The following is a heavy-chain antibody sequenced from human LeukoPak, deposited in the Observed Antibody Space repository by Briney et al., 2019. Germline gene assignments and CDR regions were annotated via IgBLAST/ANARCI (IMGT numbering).Heavy chain of an antibody. Sequence: PGGSLRLSCAASGFTFSSYWMTWVGQAPGKGLECVGNIKQDGSEKYFVDSVKGRFTISRDNGKNSLYLQMNSLRAEDTAVYYCARWSYVSGSWVLDYWGQGTLVTVSS. CDR1: GFTFSSYW. CDR2: IKQDGSEK. J-gene: IGHJ4*02. CDR3: ARWSYVSGSWVLDY. V-gene: IGHV3-7*05. D-gene: IGHD3-10*01.